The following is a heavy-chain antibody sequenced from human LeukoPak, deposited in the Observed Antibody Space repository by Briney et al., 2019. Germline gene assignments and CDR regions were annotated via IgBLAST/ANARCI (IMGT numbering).Heavy chain of an antibody. V-gene: IGHV3-7*01. D-gene: IGHD3-3*01. J-gene: IGHJ6*03. CDR2: INQDGSEI. Sequence: GGSLRLSCAASGFTFSSYWMTWVRQAPGKGLEWVANINQDGSEIYYMDSVKGRFTISRDNAKNSLYLQMNSLRAEDTAVYYCARDLYYDFWSGYRDYYYYYMDVWGKGTTVTVSS. CDR1: GFTFSSYW. CDR3: ARDLYYDFWSGYRDYYYYYMDV.